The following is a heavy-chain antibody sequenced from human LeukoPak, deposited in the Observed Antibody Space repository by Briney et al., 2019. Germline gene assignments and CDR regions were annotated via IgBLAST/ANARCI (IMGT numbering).Heavy chain of an antibody. CDR3: ARGYYDFWSGYWSGEYYYYMDV. CDR1: GFTVSSNY. Sequence: GGSLRLSCAASGFTVSSNYMSWVRQAPGKGLEWVSVIYSGGSTYYADSVKGRFTISRDNSKNTLYLQMNSLRAEDTAVYYCARGYYDFWSGYWSGEYYYYMDVWGKGTTVTVSS. CDR2: IYSGGST. V-gene: IGHV3-53*05. D-gene: IGHD3-3*01. J-gene: IGHJ6*03.